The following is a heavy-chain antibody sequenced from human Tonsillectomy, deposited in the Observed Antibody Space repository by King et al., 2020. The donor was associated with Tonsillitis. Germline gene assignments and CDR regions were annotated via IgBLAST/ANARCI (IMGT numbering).Heavy chain of an antibody. D-gene: IGHD3-3*01. CDR2: ISSSSSYI. J-gene: IGHJ4*02. CDR3: ARDHYDFWSGYYFF. CDR1: GFTFSSYN. Sequence: VQLVESGGGPVKPGGSLRLSCAASGFTFSSYNMHWVRQAPGKGLEWVSSISSSSSYIYYADSVKGRFTISRDNAKNSLYLQMNSLRAEDTAMYYCARDHYDFWSGYYFFWGQGTLVTVSS. V-gene: IGHV3-21*01.